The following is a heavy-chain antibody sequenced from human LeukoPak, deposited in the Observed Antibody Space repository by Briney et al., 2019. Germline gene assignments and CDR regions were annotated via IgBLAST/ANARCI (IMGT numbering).Heavy chain of an antibody. V-gene: IGHV5-51*01. CDR1: GYSFTSNW. J-gene: IGHJ4*02. CDR2: IYPGDSDT. D-gene: IGHD6-19*01. Sequence: GESLKISCKGSGYSFTSNWIGWVRQMPGKGLERMGIIYPGDSDTRYGPSFQGQVTISADKSISTAYLQWSSLKASDTAMYCCARHGTYSSGRGYFDYWGQGTLVTVSS. CDR3: ARHGTYSSGRGYFDY.